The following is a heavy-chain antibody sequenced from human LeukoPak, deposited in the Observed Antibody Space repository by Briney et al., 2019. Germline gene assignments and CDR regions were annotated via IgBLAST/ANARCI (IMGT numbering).Heavy chain of an antibody. V-gene: IGHV3-23*01. CDR1: GFTFSTYA. J-gene: IGHJ4*02. CDR3: LGYCSGGRCYSGGH. CDR2: ASTSGGST. D-gene: IGHD2-15*01. Sequence: AGSLRLSCAASGFTFSTYAMSWVPQAPGMGREWVTTASTSGGSTYYADSVKGRFTISRDNSKNTQYLQMNSLRAEDTAIYYCLGYCSGGRCYSGGHWGQGTLVTVSS.